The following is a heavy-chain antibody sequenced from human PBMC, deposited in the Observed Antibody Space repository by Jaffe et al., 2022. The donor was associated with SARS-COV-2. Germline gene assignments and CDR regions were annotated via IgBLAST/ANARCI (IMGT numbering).Heavy chain of an antibody. J-gene: IGHJ4*02. CDR2: IKSETNGGTT. CDR3: TTDHRTTWSDY. D-gene: IGHD6-13*01. V-gene: IGHV3-15*01. CDR1: GFTLTDAW. Sequence: DVQLVESGGGLVKPGGSLRLSCAASGFTLTDAWMSWVRQAPGKGLEWVGRIKSETNGGTTQYAAPVKGRFTISRDDSNNTLYLRMNSLKTEDTAVYYCTTDHRTTWSDYWGQGTLVTVSS.